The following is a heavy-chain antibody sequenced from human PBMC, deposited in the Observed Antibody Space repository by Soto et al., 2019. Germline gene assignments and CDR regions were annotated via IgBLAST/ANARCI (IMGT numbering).Heavy chain of an antibody. D-gene: IGHD3-10*01. CDR1: GGSISSYY. CDR2: IYYSGST. J-gene: IGHJ3*02. V-gene: IGHV4-59*01. Sequence: QVQLQESGPGLVKPSETLSLTCTVSGGSISSYYWRWIRQPPGKGLEWIGYIYYSGSTNYTPSRRSRVTTSVDTSKNQFFLKLSSGTAADAAVYYCARVWGGAFDIWGQGTMVTVSS. CDR3: ARVWGGAFDI.